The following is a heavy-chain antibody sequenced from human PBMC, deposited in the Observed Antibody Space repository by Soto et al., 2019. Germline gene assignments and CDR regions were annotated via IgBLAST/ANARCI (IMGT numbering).Heavy chain of an antibody. CDR2: IIPILGIA. CDR1: GGTFSSYT. D-gene: IGHD4-17*01. V-gene: IGHV1-69*04. J-gene: IGHJ5*02. Sequence: SVKVSCKASGGTFSSYTISWVRQAPGQGLEWMGRIIPILGIANYAQKFQGRVTITADKSTSTAYMELSSLRSEDTAVYYCARDAAVTTIWFDPWGQGTLVTVSS. CDR3: ARDAAVTTIWFDP.